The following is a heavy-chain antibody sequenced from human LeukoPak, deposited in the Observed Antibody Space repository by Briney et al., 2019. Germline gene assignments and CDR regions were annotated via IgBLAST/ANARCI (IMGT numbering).Heavy chain of an antibody. Sequence: GGSLRLSCAASGFTFISYAMSWVRQAPGKGLEWVSVISGSGGSTHYADSAKGRFTISRDNSKNTLYLQMSSPRAEDTAVYYCAKESPVFDYWGQGTLVTVSS. V-gene: IGHV3-23*01. CDR3: AKESPVFDY. J-gene: IGHJ4*02. CDR2: ISGSGGST. CDR1: GFTFISYA.